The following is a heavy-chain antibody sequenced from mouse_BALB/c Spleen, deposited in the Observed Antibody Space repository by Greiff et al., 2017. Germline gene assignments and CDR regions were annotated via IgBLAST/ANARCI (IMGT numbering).Heavy chain of an antibody. D-gene: IGHD1-1*01. CDR2: IRNKANGYTT. CDR3: ARAPYYGSSFDY. CDR1: GFTFTDYY. Sequence: EVKVVESGGGLVQPGGSLRLSCATSGFTFTDYYMSWVRQPPGKALEWLGFIRNKANGYTTEYSASVKGRFTISRDNSQSILYLQMNTRRAEDSATYYCARAPYYGSSFDYWGQGTTLTVSS. V-gene: IGHV7-3*02. J-gene: IGHJ2*01.